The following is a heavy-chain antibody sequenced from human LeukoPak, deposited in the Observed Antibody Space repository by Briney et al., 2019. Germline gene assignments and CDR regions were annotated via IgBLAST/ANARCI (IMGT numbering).Heavy chain of an antibody. CDR1: GFTFSSYG. J-gene: IGHJ4*02. CDR3: AKDRRQQLYYFDY. V-gene: IGHV3-30*02. CDR2: ILYDGSNK. Sequence: GGSLRLSCAASGFTFSSYGMHWVRQAPGKGLEWVTFILYDGSNKYYAESVKGRFTISRDNSKNTLYVQMNSLRAEDTAVYYCAKDRRQQLYYFDYWGQGTLVTVSS. D-gene: IGHD6-13*01.